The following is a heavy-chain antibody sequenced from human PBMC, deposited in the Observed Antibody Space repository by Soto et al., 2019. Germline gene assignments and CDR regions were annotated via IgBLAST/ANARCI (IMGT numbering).Heavy chain of an antibody. CDR3: ARDPTVTKFNGYYYMDV. D-gene: IGHD4-17*01. V-gene: IGHV3-48*01. CDR2: ISSSSSTI. CDR1: GFTFSSYS. J-gene: IGHJ6*03. Sequence: PGGSLRLSCAASGFTFSSYSMNWVRQAPGKGLEWVSYISSSSSTIYYADSVKGRFTISRDNAKNSLYLQMNSLRAEDTAVYYCARDPTVTKFNGYYYMDVWGKGTTVTVSS.